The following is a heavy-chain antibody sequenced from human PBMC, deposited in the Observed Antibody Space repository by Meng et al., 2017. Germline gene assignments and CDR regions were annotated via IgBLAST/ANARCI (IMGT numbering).Heavy chain of an antibody. CDR3: ASLSDSYNYPRFTDC. CDR1: GASISSGGYY. V-gene: IGHV4-30-2*03. J-gene: IGHJ4*02. Sequence: QAQLQGSGARLVKPSQSLVLNCPLSGASISSGGYYWSWIRQPPGKGLEYIASIEYSGCVYYNHSLKSRVTIFIDTSNNQFFLKLYSVTAADTAVYYCASLSDSYNYPRFTDCWGRGALVTVSS. D-gene: IGHD3-10*01. CDR2: IEYSGCV.